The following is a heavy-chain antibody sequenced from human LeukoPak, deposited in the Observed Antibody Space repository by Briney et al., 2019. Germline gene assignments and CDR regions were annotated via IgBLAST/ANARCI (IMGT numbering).Heavy chain of an antibody. CDR1: GGSISSGGFY. V-gene: IGHV4-31*03. D-gene: IGHD3-10*01. CDR3: ARGSNLWFGANRHWFDP. J-gene: IGHJ5*02. CDR2: IYYRGST. Sequence: TSETLPLTCSVSGGSISSGGFYWSWIRQHPEKGLEWIGNIYYRGSTYYNPSLRGRVTISVDTSKNQFSLKLSSVTSADTAVYYCARGSNLWFGANRHWFDPWGQGALVTVSS.